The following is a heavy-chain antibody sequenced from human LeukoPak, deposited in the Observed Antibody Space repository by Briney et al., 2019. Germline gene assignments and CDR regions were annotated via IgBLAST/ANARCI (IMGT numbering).Heavy chain of an antibody. J-gene: IGHJ5*02. Sequence: GESLKISCKGSGYSFTSYWIGWVRQMPGKGLEWMGIIYPGDSDTRYSPSFQGQVTISADKSISTAYLQWSSLKASDTAMYYCARHGGHYDSSGYYYNWFDPWGQGTLVTVSS. D-gene: IGHD3-22*01. CDR2: IYPGDSDT. CDR1: GYSFTSYW. CDR3: ARHGGHYDSSGYYYNWFDP. V-gene: IGHV5-51*01.